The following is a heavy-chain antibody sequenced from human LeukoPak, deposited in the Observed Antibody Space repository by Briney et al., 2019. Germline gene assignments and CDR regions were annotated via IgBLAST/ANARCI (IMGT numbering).Heavy chain of an antibody. CDR3: AREPYDSSGYYYFDY. V-gene: IGHV3-30-3*01. CDR2: ISYDGSNK. D-gene: IGHD3-22*01. CDR1: GFTFSSYA. Sequence: GGSLRLSCAASGFTFSSYAMHWVRQAPGKGLEWVAVISYDGSNKYYADSVKGRFTISRDNSKNTLYLRMNSLRAEDTAVYYCAREPYDSSGYYYFDYWGQGTLVTVSS. J-gene: IGHJ4*02.